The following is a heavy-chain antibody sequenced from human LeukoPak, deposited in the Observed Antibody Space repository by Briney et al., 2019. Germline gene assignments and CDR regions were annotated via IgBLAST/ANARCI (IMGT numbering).Heavy chain of an antibody. V-gene: IGHV3-30*02. CDR3: AKDQSPDYGGNGGYYFDY. CDR1: GFTFSSYG. D-gene: IGHD4-23*01. Sequence: PGGSLRLSCAASGFTFSSYGMHWVRQAPGKGLEWVAFIRYDGSNKYYADSVKGRFTISRDNSKSTLYLQMNSLRAEDTAVYYCAKDQSPDYGGNGGYYFDYWGQGTLVTVSS. J-gene: IGHJ4*02. CDR2: IRYDGSNK.